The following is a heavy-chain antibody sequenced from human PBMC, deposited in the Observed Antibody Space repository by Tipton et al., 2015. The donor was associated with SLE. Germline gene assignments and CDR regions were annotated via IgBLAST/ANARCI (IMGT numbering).Heavy chain of an antibody. J-gene: IGHJ4*02. CDR2: IYTSGST. D-gene: IGHD3-10*01. CDR3: ARAGEGVFDY. Sequence: LRLSCTVSGGSVSSTTYYWSWIRQPAGKGLEWIGRIYTSGSTNYNPSLKSRVTISVDTSKNQFSLKLSSVTAADTAVYYCARAGEGVFDYWGQGTLVTVSS. CDR1: GGSVSSTTYY. V-gene: IGHV4-61*02.